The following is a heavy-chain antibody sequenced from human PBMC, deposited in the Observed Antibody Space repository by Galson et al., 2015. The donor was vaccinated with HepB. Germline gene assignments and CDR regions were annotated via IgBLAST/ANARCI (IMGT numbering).Heavy chain of an antibody. J-gene: IGHJ4*02. CDR2: ISPEGTAD. V-gene: IGHV3-7*01. CDR3: ARHHRSERGSY. CDR1: GFTFGDSW. D-gene: IGHD1-1*01. Sequence: SLRLSCAASGFTFGDSWITWFRQAPGKGLECVGNISPEGTADYYVDSVKGRFIISRDNAKKSLYLQMSSLRAEDTAIYYCARHHRSERGSYWGQGTLVTVSS.